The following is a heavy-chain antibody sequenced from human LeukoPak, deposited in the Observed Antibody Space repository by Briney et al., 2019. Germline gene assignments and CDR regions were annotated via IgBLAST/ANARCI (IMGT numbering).Heavy chain of an antibody. CDR2: INHSGST. V-gene: IGHV4-34*01. CDR1: GGSFSGYY. CDR3: ATLDTVNWNYDGGAFDI. Sequence: SETLSLTCAVYGGSFSGYYWSWIRQPPGKGLEWIGEINHSGSTNYNPSLKSRVTISVDTSKNQFSLKLSSVTAADTAVYYCATLDTVNWNYDGGAFDIWGQGTMVTVSS. D-gene: IGHD1-7*01. J-gene: IGHJ3*02.